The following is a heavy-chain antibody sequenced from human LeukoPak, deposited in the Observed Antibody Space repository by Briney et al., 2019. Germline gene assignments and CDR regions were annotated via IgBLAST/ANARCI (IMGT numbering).Heavy chain of an antibody. Sequence: ASVKVSCKASGGTFSSYAISWVRQVPGQGLEWMGRIIPIFGTANYAQKFQGRVTITTDESTSTAYMELSSLRSEDTAVYYCARDKYCSSTSCYHFDYWGQGTLVTVSS. J-gene: IGHJ4*02. CDR2: IIPIFGTA. D-gene: IGHD2-2*01. V-gene: IGHV1-69*05. CDR3: ARDKYCSSTSCYHFDY. CDR1: GGTFSSYA.